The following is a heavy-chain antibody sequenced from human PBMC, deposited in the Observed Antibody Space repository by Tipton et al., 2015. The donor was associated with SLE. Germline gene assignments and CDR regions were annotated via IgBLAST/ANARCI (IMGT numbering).Heavy chain of an antibody. J-gene: IGHJ4*02. D-gene: IGHD1-1*01. CDR2: IYHSGST. Sequence: TLSLTCAVPGGSISSGGYSWSWIRQPPGKGLEWIGYIYHSGSTYYNPSLKSRVTISVDTSKNQFSLKLSSVTAADTAVYYCARAGRAWNLFDYWGQGTLVTVSS. CDR1: GGSISSGGYS. V-gene: IGHV4-30-2*01. CDR3: ARAGRAWNLFDY.